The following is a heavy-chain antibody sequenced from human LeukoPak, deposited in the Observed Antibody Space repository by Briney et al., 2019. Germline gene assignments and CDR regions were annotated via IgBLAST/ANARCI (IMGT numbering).Heavy chain of an antibody. Sequence: GGSLRLSCGSTAFNFTAYWMHWVRQDPRQGLLWVARINSDGTTTNYADSVKGRFTISRDDAKNTLFLQMNSLRAEDTAVYFCAVSNGGYGPWGQGALVTVSS. CDR3: AVSNGGYGP. CDR2: INSDGTTT. J-gene: IGHJ5*02. V-gene: IGHV3-74*01. CDR1: AFNFTAYW. D-gene: IGHD5-12*01.